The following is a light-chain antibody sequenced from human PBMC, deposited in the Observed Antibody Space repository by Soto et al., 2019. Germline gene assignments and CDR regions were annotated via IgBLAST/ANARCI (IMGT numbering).Light chain of an antibody. CDR1: SSDVGGYNY. V-gene: IGLV2-14*01. J-gene: IGLJ1*01. CDR2: DVS. CDR3: SSYTSSSTLFV. Sequence: QSALTQPASVSGSPGQSITISCTGTSSDVGGYNYVSWYQQHPGKAPKLMIYDVSNRPSGVSNRFSGSKSGNTASLTISGLRAEDDADYYCSSYTSSSTLFVFGTGTKLTVL.